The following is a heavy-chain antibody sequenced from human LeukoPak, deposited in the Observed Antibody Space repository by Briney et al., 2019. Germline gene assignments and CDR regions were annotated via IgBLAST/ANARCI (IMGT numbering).Heavy chain of an antibody. V-gene: IGHV4-39*01. CDR1: GGSISSSSYY. CDR2: MYYSGST. D-gene: IGHD3-10*01. Sequence: SETLSLTCTVSGGSISSSSYYWGWLRQPPGKGLEWIGSMYYSGSTYYNPALKSRVTTSVDTSKNQFSLKLSSVTAADTAVYYCVTGRYYFDYWGQGTLVTVSS. J-gene: IGHJ4*02. CDR3: VTGRYYFDY.